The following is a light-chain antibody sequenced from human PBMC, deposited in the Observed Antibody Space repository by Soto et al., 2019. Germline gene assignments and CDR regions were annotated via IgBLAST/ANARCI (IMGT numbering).Light chain of an antibody. Sequence: SVLTQPPSASGTPGQRVAIPCSGTISSIGSGYVYWYQQVPGTAPKLLMYKNDQRPSGVPARFSGCKSGTSASLAASGVRSEEEADYYCATWDDSRSGPVVFGGGTKLTVL. J-gene: IGLJ2*01. CDR1: ISSIGSGY. CDR3: ATWDDSRSGPVV. V-gene: IGLV1-47*01. CDR2: KND.